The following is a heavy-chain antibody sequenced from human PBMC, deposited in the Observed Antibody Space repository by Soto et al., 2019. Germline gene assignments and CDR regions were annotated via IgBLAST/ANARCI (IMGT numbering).Heavy chain of an antibody. CDR2: VYYSGST. D-gene: IGHD3-9*01. CDR1: GGSVSSISYY. CDR3: GRLEGLATISYYFDY. Sequence: PSQTLSLTCTVSGGSVSSISYYRGWVRQPPGKGLEWIGSVYYSGSTYYNPSLESRVTISVDKSKNQFSLKLMSLSAADTAVYYCGRLEGLATISYYFDYWGQGALVTVSS. J-gene: IGHJ4*02. V-gene: IGHV4-39*01.